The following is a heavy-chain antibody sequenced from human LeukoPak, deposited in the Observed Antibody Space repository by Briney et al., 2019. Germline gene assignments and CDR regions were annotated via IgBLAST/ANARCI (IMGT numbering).Heavy chain of an antibody. D-gene: IGHD6-6*01. CDR1: GYAFTSCG. V-gene: IGHV1-18*01. CDR2: ISAYNGNT. CDR3: PRAYSSSSGTYWFDP. J-gene: IGHJ5*02. Sequence: GASVKVSCKASGYAFTSCGISWVRQGLGQGLGWMGWISAYNGNTNYAQQLRGRVTMTTDRSTSTAYMYLRSLRSDDTAGYYCPRAYSSSSGTYWFDPWGQGTLVTVSS.